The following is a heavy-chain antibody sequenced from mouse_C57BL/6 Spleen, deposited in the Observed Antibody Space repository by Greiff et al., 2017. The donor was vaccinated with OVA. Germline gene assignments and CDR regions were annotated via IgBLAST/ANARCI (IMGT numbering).Heavy chain of an antibody. CDR3: ARSYSNYPDY. J-gene: IGHJ2*01. Sequence: QVQLKESGPGLVQPSQSLSITCTVSGFSLTSYGVHWVRQSPGKGLEWLGVIWSGGSTDYNAAFISRLSISKDNSKSQVFFKMNSLQADDTAIYYCARSYSNYPDYWGQGTTLTVSS. CDR2: IWSGGST. V-gene: IGHV2-2*01. CDR1: GFSLTSYG. D-gene: IGHD2-5*01.